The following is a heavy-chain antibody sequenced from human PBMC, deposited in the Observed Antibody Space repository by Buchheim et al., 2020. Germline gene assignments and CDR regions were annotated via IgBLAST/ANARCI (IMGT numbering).Heavy chain of an antibody. CDR2: IYYTGST. CDR1: RGSISNYY. J-gene: IGHJ3*02. D-gene: IGHD1-7*01. V-gene: IGHV4-59*01. Sequence: QVQLQESGPGLVKPSETLSLTCTVSRGSISNYYWNWIRQPPGKGLEWIGYIYYTGSTNYNPSLKSRVTISVDTSTNQSSLKLTSVTAADTAVYYCARGWNYDFTAYDIWGQGT. CDR3: ARGWNYDFTAYDI.